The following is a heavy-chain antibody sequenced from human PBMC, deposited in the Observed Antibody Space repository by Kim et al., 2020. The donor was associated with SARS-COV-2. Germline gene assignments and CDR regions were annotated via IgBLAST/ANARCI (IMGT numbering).Heavy chain of an antibody. Sequence: SETLSLTCAVSGGSISSSNWWSWVRQPPGKGLEWIGEIYHSGSTNYNPSLKSRVTISVDKSKNQFSLKLSSVTAADTAVYYCARLRWDVVVRYYFDYWGQGTLVTVSS. D-gene: IGHD2-2*01. CDR1: GGSISSSNW. J-gene: IGHJ4*02. CDR2: IYHSGST. V-gene: IGHV4-4*02. CDR3: ARLRWDVVVRYYFDY.